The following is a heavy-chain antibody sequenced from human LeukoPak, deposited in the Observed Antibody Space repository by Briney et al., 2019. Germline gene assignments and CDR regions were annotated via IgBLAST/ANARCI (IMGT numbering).Heavy chain of an antibody. Sequence: SVKVSCKASGFTFTSSAMQWVRQARGQRLEWIGWIVVGSGNTNYAQKFQERVTITRDMSTSTAYMELSSLRSEDTAVYYCAAWGYSYGRLNRTSDYYFDYWGQGTLVTVSS. CDR2: IVVGSGNT. J-gene: IGHJ4*02. D-gene: IGHD5-18*01. CDR3: AAWGYSYGRLNRTSDYYFDY. V-gene: IGHV1-58*02. CDR1: GFTFTSSA.